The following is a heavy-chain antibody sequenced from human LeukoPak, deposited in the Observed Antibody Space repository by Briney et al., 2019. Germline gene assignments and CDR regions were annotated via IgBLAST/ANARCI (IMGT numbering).Heavy chain of an antibody. CDR1: GYTFTGYY. Sequence: ASVKVSCNASGYTFTGYYMHWVRQAPGQGLEWMGWINPNSGGTNYAQKFQGRVTMTRDTSISTAYMELSRLRSDDTAVYYCARDRRAAAGTNWFDPWGQGTLVTVSS. D-gene: IGHD6-13*01. CDR2: INPNSGGT. V-gene: IGHV1-2*02. J-gene: IGHJ5*02. CDR3: ARDRRAAAGTNWFDP.